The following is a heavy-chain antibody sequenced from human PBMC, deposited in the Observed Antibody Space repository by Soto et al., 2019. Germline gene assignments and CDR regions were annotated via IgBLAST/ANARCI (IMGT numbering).Heavy chain of an antibody. J-gene: IGHJ6*03. V-gene: IGHV4-39*01. CDR1: GGSISSSSYY. Sequence: SETLSLTCTVSGGSISSSSYYWGWIRQPPGKGLEWIGSIYYSGSTYYNPSLKSRVTLSVDTSKNQFSLKLSPVTAADTAVYYCASPLGVPAAIASSMKYYYYYMDVWGKGTTVTVSS. CDR3: ASPLGVPAAIASSMKYYYYYMDV. D-gene: IGHD2-2*01. CDR2: IYYSGST.